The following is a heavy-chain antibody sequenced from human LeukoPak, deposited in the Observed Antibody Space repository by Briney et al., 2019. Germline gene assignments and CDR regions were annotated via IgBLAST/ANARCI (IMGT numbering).Heavy chain of an antibody. J-gene: IGHJ4*02. Sequence: GGSLRLSCAASGFTFSSYGMHWVRQAPGKGLEWVAVISYDGSNKYYADSVKGRFTISRDNSKNTPYLQMNSLRAEDTAVYYCAKDSHRDCSSTSCPIDYWGQGTLVTVSS. CDR3: AKDSHRDCSSTSCPIDY. CDR2: ISYDGSNK. V-gene: IGHV3-30*18. CDR1: GFTFSSYG. D-gene: IGHD2-2*01.